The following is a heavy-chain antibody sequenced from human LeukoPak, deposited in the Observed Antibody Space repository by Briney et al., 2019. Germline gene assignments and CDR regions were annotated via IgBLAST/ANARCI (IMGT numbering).Heavy chain of an antibody. CDR2: IYYSGST. CDR1: GGSISSSSYY. Sequence: PSDTLSLTCTVSGGSISSSSYYWGWIRQPPGKGLEWIGSIYYSGSTYYNPSLKSRVTISVDTSKNQFSLKLSSVTAADTAVYYCAATWAGFSYLYWGQGTLVTVSS. V-gene: IGHV4-39*01. J-gene: IGHJ4*02. D-gene: IGHD5-18*01. CDR3: AATWAGFSYLY.